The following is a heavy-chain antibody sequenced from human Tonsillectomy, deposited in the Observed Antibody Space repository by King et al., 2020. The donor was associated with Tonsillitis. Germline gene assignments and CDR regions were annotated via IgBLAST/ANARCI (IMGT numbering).Heavy chain of an antibody. CDR1: GDSISSGSYY. V-gene: IGHV4-31*03. CDR2: IYYSGST. CDR3: ARDAWRGGEPEVLNWFDP. D-gene: IGHD2-21*01. J-gene: IGHJ5*02. Sequence: VQLQESGPGLVKPSQTLSLTCTVSGDSISSGSYYWSWIRQHPGKGLEWIGYIYYSGSTYYNPSLKSRVTISVDTSKNQFSLKLSSVTAADTDVYYCARDAWRGGEPEVLNWFDPWGQGTLVTVSS.